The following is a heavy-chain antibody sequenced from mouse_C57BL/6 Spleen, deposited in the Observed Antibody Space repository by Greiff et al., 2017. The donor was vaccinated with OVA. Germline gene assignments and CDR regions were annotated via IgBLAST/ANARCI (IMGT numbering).Heavy chain of an antibody. CDR2: IHPNSGST. CDR1: GYTFTSYW. Sequence: QVQLQQPGAELVKPGASVKLSCKASGYTFTSYWMHWVKQRPGQGLEWIGMIHPNSGSTNYNEKFKSKATLTVDKSSSTAYMQLSSLTSEDSAVYYCARSRGYDYDRGLDYWGQGTTLTVSS. V-gene: IGHV1-64*01. J-gene: IGHJ2*01. D-gene: IGHD2-4*01. CDR3: ARSRGYDYDRGLDY.